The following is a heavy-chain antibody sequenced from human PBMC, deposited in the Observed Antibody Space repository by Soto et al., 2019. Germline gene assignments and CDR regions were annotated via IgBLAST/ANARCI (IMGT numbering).Heavy chain of an antibody. CDR3: ARVLRYFDWLSGYYYYYMDV. J-gene: IGHJ6*03. CDR2: MNPNSGNT. V-gene: IGHV1-8*01. D-gene: IGHD3-9*01. Sequence: ASVKVSCKASGYTFTSYDINWVRQATGQGLEWMGWMNPNSGNTGYAQKFQGRVTMTRNTSISTAYMELSSLRSEDTAVYYCARVLRYFDWLSGYYYYYMDVWGKGTTVTVSS. CDR1: GYTFTSYD.